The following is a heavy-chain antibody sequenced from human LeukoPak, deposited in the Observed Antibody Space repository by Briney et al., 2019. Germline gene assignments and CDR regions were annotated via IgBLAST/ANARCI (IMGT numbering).Heavy chain of an antibody. Sequence: SETLSLTCTVSGGSISSGSYYWSWIRQPAGKGLEWIGRINTSGSTNYNPSLKSRVTISVDTSKNQFSLKLSSVTAADTAVYYCARGYYYDSSGYYYAPFDYWGQGTLVTVSS. V-gene: IGHV4-61*02. CDR1: GGSISSGSYY. CDR3: ARGYYYDSSGYYYAPFDY. D-gene: IGHD3-22*01. J-gene: IGHJ4*02. CDR2: INTSGST.